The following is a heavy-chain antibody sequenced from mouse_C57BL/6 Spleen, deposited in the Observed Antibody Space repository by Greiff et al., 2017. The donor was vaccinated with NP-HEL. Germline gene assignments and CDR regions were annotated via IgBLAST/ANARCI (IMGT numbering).Heavy chain of an antibody. V-gene: IGHV1-69*01. CDR1: GYTFTSYW. J-gene: IGHJ2*01. CDR3: ARFITTVVAGHFDY. CDR2: IDPSDSYT. D-gene: IGHD1-1*01. Sequence: VQLQQSGAELVMPGASVKLSCKASGYTFTSYWMHWVKQRPGQGLEWIGEIDPSDSYTNYNQKFKGKSTLTVDKSSSTAYMQLSSLTSEDSAVYYCARFITTVVAGHFDYWGQGTTLTVSS.